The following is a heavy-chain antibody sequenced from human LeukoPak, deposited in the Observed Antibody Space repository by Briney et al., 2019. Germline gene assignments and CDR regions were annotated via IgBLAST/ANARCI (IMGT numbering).Heavy chain of an antibody. V-gene: IGHV4-30-2*03. CDR1: GGSISSGGYS. Sequence: PSGTLSLTCAVSGGSISSGGYSWSWIRQPPGKGLEWIGSIYYSGSTYYNSSLKSRVTISGDTSKNQFSLKLSSVTAADTAVYYCASHIAAAFDYWGQGTLVTVSS. CDR3: ASHIAAAFDY. CDR2: IYYSGST. D-gene: IGHD6-13*01. J-gene: IGHJ4*02.